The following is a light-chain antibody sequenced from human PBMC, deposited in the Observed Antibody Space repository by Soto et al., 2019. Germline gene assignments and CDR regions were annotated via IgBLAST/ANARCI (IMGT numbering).Light chain of an antibody. V-gene: IGKV3-20*01. CDR3: QQYDSSPRT. J-gene: IGKJ1*01. CDR1: QSVSISY. Sequence: EIVLTQSPGTLSLSPGERATLSCRASQSVSISYLAWYQQKPGQAPRLLISGASSRAADIPDRFSGSGSGTDFTLTINRLEPEDFAVYYCQQYDSSPRTFGQGTKVE. CDR2: GAS.